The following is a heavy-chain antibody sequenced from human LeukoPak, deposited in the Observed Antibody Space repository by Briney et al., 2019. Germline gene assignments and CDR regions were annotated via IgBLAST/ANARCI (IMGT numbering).Heavy chain of an antibody. J-gene: IGHJ4*02. CDR2: ISAYNGNT. CDR1: GYTFTSYG. CDR3: AREGAVAEIDY. V-gene: IGHV1-18*01. Sequence: ASVKVSCKASGYTFTSYGISWVRQAPGQGLEWMGWISAYNGNTNYAQKLQGRATMTTDTSTSTAYMELSSLRSEDTAVYYCAREGAVAEIDYWGQGTLVTVSS. D-gene: IGHD6-19*01.